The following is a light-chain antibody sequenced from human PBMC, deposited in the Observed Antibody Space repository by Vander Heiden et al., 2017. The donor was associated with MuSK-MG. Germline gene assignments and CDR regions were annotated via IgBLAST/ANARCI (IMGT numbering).Light chain of an antibody. CDR2: AAS. CDR3: QQSDSIPFT. Sequence: DIQMTQSPSSLSASVGDRVTITCRTSQIISTYLNWYQQKPGRAPKLLIFAASTLQSGVPSRFSGSGSGTEFTITISSLQPEDFATYYCQQSDSIPFTFGPGTKVDIK. V-gene: IGKV1-39*01. J-gene: IGKJ3*01. CDR1: QIISTY.